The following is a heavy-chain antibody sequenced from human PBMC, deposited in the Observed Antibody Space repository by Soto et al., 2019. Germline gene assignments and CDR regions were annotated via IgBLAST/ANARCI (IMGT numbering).Heavy chain of an antibody. V-gene: IGHV3-23*01. CDR1: GFTMSKYV. CDR2: ITRTSGTT. Sequence: GSLTLSCVTSGFTMSKYVMNWVRPAPEKGLEWISAITRTSGTTYYADSVKGRSTVSRDNSKNTLFLQLSNLRADDTATYYCASSSSDRITVFGEVRNPYFVNWLDGWGQGTMVTVSS. CDR3: ASSSSDRITVFGEVRNPYFVNWLDG. D-gene: IGHD3-3*01. J-gene: IGHJ5*01.